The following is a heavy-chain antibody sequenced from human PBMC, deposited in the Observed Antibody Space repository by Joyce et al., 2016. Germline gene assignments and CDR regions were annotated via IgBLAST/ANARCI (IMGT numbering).Heavy chain of an antibody. D-gene: IGHD2-8*01. CDR2: LSSSSSYR. CDR3: ARSSYTNGIFDY. Sequence: EVQLVESGGGLVKPGGSLRLSCAASGFTFSSYSMSWVRQAPGKGLEWVSSLSSSSSYRKYTDSVKGRFTIPRDNAKNSLYLQMNSLRVEDTAVYYCARSSYTNGIFDYWGQGTLVTVSS. V-gene: IGHV3-21*01. CDR1: GFTFSSYS. J-gene: IGHJ4*02.